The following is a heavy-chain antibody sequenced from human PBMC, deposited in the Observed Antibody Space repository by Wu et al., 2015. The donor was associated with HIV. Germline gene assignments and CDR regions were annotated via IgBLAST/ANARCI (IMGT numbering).Heavy chain of an antibody. CDR3: ARRPLYGSXHLFDY. V-gene: IGHV1-46*03. D-gene: IGHD3-10*01. CDR2: INPSGGST. J-gene: IGHJ4*02. Sequence: QVQLVQSGAEVKKPGASVKVSCEASGYIFTSYYMHWVRQAPGQGLEWMGRINPSGGSTSYAQKFQGRVTMTRDTSTSTVYMELNSLRSEDTAVYYCARRPLYGSXHLFDYVGPGNPGPPSPQ. CDR1: GYIFTSYY.